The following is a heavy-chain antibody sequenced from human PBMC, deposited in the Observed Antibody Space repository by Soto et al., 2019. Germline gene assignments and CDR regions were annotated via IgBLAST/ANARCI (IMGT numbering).Heavy chain of an antibody. CDR3: ASSLSGYDYVSYFDY. CDR1: GCTFSSYA. D-gene: IGHD5-12*01. CDR2: IIPIFGTA. Sequence: QVQLVQSGAEVKKPGSSVKVSCKASGCTFSSYAISWVRQAPGQGLEWMGGIIPIFGTANYAQKFQGRVTITADESTSTAYMELSSLRSEDTAVYYCASSLSGYDYVSYFDYWGQGTLVTVSS. J-gene: IGHJ4*02. V-gene: IGHV1-69*01.